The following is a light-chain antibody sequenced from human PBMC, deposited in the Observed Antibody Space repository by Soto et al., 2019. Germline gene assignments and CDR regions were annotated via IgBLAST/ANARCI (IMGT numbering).Light chain of an antibody. CDR1: LSLSSSF. Sequence: EIVLTHSPAALSVSPGGRATLSCSASLSLSSSFLAWYQQKPGQAPRLLIYDASNRATGIPARFSGSGSGTDFPLTISSLEPEDFAVYYCQQRSNWPPITFGQGTRLEIK. V-gene: IGKV3D-20*02. CDR2: DAS. J-gene: IGKJ5*01. CDR3: QQRSNWPPIT.